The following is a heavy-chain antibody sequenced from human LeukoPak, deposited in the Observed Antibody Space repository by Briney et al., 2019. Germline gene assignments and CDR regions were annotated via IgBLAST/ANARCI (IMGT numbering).Heavy chain of an antibody. Sequence: PGGSLRLSCAASGFTFSSYAMHWVRQAPGKGLEYISAISSNGGSTYYANSVKRRFTISRDNSKNTLYLQMGSLRAEDMAVYYCARADRTDAFDIWGQGTMVTVSS. CDR1: GFTFSSYA. CDR3: ARADRTDAFDI. V-gene: IGHV3-64*01. J-gene: IGHJ3*02. CDR2: ISSNGGST.